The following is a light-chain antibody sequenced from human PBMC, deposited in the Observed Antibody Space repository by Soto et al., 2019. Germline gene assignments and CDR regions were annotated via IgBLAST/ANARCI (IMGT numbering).Light chain of an antibody. CDR1: SGHRSYI. CDR3: ETWDSNIRV. V-gene: IGLV4-60*03. Sequence: QSVLTQSSSASASLGPSVKLTCTLSSGHRSYIIAWHQQQPGKAPRYLMKLEGSGSYNKGSAVPDRFSGSSSGADRYLTMSNLRSEDEADYYCETWDSNIRVFGGGTKLTVL. CDR2: LEGSGSY. J-gene: IGLJ2*01.